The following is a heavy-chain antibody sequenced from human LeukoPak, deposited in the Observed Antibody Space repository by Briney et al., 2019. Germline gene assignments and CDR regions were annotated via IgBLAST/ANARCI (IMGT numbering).Heavy chain of an antibody. Sequence: GGSLRLSCAASGFTFSSYAMNWVRQAPGRGLEWVSGFSGSGGTTYYADSVKGRFTISRDNSKNTLYLQMNSLRAEDTAVYYCANGNRCTSPSCLGYYYFYMDAWGKGTTVTVSS. CDR2: FSGSGGTT. V-gene: IGHV3-23*01. J-gene: IGHJ6*03. D-gene: IGHD2-2*01. CDR3: ANGNRCTSPSCLGYYYFYMDA. CDR1: GFTFSSYA.